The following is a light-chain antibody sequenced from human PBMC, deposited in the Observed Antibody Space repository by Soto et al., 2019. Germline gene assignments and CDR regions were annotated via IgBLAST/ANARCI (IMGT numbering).Light chain of an antibody. CDR2: KAS. CDR1: QRISTW. CDR3: QQYTSYPLT. Sequence: DIQMTQSPSNLSASVGDRVTITCRASQRISTWLAWYQHKPGKAPKLLISKASTLQSGVPSRFSGSGSGTEYTLTISSLQPDDFATYCCQQYTSYPLTFGGGTKVEIK. V-gene: IGKV1-5*03. J-gene: IGKJ4*01.